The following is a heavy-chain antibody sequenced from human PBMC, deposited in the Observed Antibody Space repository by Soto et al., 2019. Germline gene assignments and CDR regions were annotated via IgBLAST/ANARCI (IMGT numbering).Heavy chain of an antibody. CDR1: GGSISSYY. CDR3: ARPTGVTTAFGAFDI. V-gene: IGHV4-59*08. CDR2: IYYSGST. J-gene: IGHJ3*02. D-gene: IGHD4-17*01. Sequence: PSETLSLTCTVSGGSISSYYWSWIRQPPGKGLERIGYIYYSGSTNYNPSLKSRVTISVDTSKNQFSLKLSSVTAADTAVYYCARPTGVTTAFGAFDIWGQGTMVTVSS.